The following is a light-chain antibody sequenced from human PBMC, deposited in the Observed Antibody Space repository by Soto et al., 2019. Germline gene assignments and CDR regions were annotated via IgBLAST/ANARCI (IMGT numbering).Light chain of an antibody. Sequence: DVVMTQSPLSLPVTLGQPASISCRSSQSLVHSDGNTYLNWFQQRPGQSPRRLIYKVSNRDPGVPDRFSGSGSGTDFTLKISRVEAEDVGVHYCVQTIHWPWTFGQGTKVDIK. CDR3: VQTIHWPWT. CDR1: QSLVHSDGNTY. V-gene: IGKV2-30*02. J-gene: IGKJ1*01. CDR2: KVS.